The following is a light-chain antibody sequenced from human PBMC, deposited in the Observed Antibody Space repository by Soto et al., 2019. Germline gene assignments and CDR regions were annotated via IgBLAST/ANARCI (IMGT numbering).Light chain of an antibody. CDR2: DDS. Sequence: DIQMTQSHSTLSSSVVDRVIITCRASETIINWLAWFQQKPGRAPKILIYDDSTLESGVQSRFSGSGSGTEFTLTISGLQPDDFETYYCKQYNNYWKFGNGHKVDLK. J-gene: IGKJ1*01. CDR1: ETIINW. V-gene: IGKV1-5*01. CDR3: KQYNNYWK.